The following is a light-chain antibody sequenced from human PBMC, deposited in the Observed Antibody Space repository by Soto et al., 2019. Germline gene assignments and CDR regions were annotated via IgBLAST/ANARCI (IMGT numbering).Light chain of an antibody. CDR2: WAS. CDR1: QSVLHRSNNKNY. V-gene: IGKV4-1*01. Sequence: DIVMNKSPDSLTVSLGARATINCKSRQSVLHRSNNKNYLNWYQQKPGQPHMLLIYWASTRESGVPDRFSGSGSGTDFTLPIRSLEAEDGAVYYCQKSYTIPVTFGGGTKVEI. J-gene: IGKJ4*01. CDR3: QKSYTIPVT.